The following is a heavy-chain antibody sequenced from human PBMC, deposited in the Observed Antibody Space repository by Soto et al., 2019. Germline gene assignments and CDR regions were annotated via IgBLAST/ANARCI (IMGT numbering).Heavy chain of an antibody. V-gene: IGHV4-34*01. CDR3: ARDNVLLWFGELFFDP. D-gene: IGHD3-10*01. J-gene: IGHJ5*02. CDR1: GGSLSGYY. Sequence: SETLSLTCAVYGGSLSGYYWSWIRQPPGKGLEWIGEINHSGSTNYNPSLKSRVTISVDTSKNQFSLKLSSVTAADTAVYYCARDNVLLWFGELFFDPWGQGTLVTVSS. CDR2: INHSGST.